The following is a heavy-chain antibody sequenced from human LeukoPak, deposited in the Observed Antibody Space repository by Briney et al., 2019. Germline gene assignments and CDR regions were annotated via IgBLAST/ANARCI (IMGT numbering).Heavy chain of an antibody. Sequence: SETLSLTCTVSGGSIRSYYWAWIRQPAGKGLEWIGRIYSSGSTNYNPSLKSRVIMSADTSKNQFSLKLSSVTAADTAVYYCAREDYGDGNWFDPWGQGTLVTVSS. CDR2: IYSSGST. CDR3: AREDYGDGNWFDP. J-gene: IGHJ5*02. V-gene: IGHV4-4*07. D-gene: IGHD4-17*01. CDR1: GGSIRSYY.